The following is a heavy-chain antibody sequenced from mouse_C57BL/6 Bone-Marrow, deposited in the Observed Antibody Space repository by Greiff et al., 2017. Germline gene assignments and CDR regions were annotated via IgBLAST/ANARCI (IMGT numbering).Heavy chain of an antibody. CDR1: GFTFSSYA. CDR2: ISYGGSYT. CDR3: SRDALYYDYHYYAMDY. D-gene: IGHD2-4*01. V-gene: IGHV5-4*01. Sequence: EVQLVESGGGLVKPGGSLKLSCAASGFTFSSYAMSWVRQTPEKRLEWVATISYGGSYTYYPDNVKGRFTISRDNAKNTLYLQLSHLKSEDTAMYYCSRDALYYDYHYYAMDYWGQGTSVTVSS. J-gene: IGHJ4*01.